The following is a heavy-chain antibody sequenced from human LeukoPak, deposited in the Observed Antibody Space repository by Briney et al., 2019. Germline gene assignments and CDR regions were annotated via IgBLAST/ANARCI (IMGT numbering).Heavy chain of an antibody. Sequence: GASVKVSCKASGYTFTSYGISWVRQAPGQGLEWMGWISAYNGNTNYAQKLQGRVTMTTDTSTSTAYMELRSLRSDDTAVYYCARGFYCSGGSCYSWRWFDPWGQGTLVTVSS. V-gene: IGHV1-18*01. CDR3: ARGFYCSGGSCYSWRWFDP. CDR2: ISAYNGNT. D-gene: IGHD2-15*01. J-gene: IGHJ5*02. CDR1: GYTFTSYG.